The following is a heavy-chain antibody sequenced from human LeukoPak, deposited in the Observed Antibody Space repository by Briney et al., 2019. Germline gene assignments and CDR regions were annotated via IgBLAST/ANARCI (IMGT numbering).Heavy chain of an antibody. CDR2: IKSKTDGGTT. CDR3: TTDMYYYDSSGSQDYFDY. D-gene: IGHD3-22*01. Sequence: GGSLRLSCAASGFTFNNYAMSWVRQAPGKGLEWVGRIKSKTDGGTTDYAAPVKGRFTISRDDSKNTLYLQMNSLRTEDTAVYYCTTDMYYYDSSGSQDYFDYWGQGTLVTVSS. CDR1: GFTFNNYA. V-gene: IGHV3-15*01. J-gene: IGHJ4*02.